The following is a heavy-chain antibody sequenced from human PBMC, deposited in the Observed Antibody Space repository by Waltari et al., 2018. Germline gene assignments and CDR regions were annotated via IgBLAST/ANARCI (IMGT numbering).Heavy chain of an antibody. CDR2: VDPEDGET. D-gene: IGHD3-10*01. Sequence: EVQLVQSGAEVKKPGATVKISCKVSGYTFTDYYMHWVQQAPGKGLEWRGLVDPEDGETIYVERFQGRVTRTADTSTDTADMELSSRRSEDTAVYYCARGSGSPSGRFDPWGQGTLVTVSS. V-gene: IGHV1-69-2*01. J-gene: IGHJ5*02. CDR3: ARGSGSPSGRFDP. CDR1: GYTFTDYY.